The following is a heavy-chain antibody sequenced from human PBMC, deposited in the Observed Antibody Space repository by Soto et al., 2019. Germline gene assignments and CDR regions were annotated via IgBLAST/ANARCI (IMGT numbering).Heavy chain of an antibody. D-gene: IGHD1-1*01. CDR1: GYTFTSYG. CDR3: ASGRKLFQDGRFYY. J-gene: IGHJ4*02. CDR2: ISVDNGTT. Sequence: QVQLVQSGAEVKKPGASVRVSCKASGYTFTSYGITWVRQAPGQGLEWMGWISVDNGTTNYAQRLQGRVTMTTDTSATTAYMELRSLTSDDTAVYYCASGRKLFQDGRFYYWGQGTLVTVSS. V-gene: IGHV1-18*01.